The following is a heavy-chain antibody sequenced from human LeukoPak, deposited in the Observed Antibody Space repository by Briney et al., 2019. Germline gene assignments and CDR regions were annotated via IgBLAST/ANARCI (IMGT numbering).Heavy chain of an antibody. J-gene: IGHJ4*02. V-gene: IGHV3-21*01. CDR2: ISSSSSYI. CDR1: GFTFSSYS. CDR3: AREGITGTTRGYFDY. Sequence: PGGSLRLSCAASGFTFSSYSMNWVRQAPGKGLEWVSSISSSSSYIYYADSVKGRFTISRDNAKNSLHLQMNSLRAEDTAGYYCAREGITGTTRGYFDYWAREPWSPSPQ. D-gene: IGHD1-7*01.